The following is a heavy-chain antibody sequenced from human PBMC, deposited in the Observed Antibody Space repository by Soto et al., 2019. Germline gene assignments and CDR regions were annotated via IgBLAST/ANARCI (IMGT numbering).Heavy chain of an antibody. CDR2: IYYSGST. Sequence: PSETLSLTCTVSGGSISSSSYYWGWIRQPPGKGLEWIGSIYYSGSTYYNPSLKSRVTISVDTSKNQFSLKLSSVTAADTAVYYCARHGTDYYGSGSHRKLKYYFDYWGQGTLVTVSS. D-gene: IGHD3-10*01. J-gene: IGHJ4*02. CDR1: GGSISSSSYY. V-gene: IGHV4-39*01. CDR3: ARHGTDYYGSGSHRKLKYYFDY.